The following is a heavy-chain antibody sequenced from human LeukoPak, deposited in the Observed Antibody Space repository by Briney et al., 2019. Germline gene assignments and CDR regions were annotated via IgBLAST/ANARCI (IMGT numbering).Heavy chain of an antibody. CDR2: IIPILGIA. CDR3: ATRPFWSAGRGAFDI. CDR1: GGTFSSYA. J-gene: IGHJ3*02. V-gene: IGHV1-69*04. Sequence: GASVKVSCKASGGTFSSYAISWVRQAPGQGLEWMGRIIPILGIANYAQKFQGRVTITADKSTSTAYMELSSLRSEDTAVYYCATRPFWSAGRGAFDIWGQGTMVTVSS. D-gene: IGHD3-3*01.